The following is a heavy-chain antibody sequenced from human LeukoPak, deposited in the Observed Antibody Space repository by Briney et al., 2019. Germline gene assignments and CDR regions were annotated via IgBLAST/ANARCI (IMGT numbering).Heavy chain of an antibody. J-gene: IGHJ6*03. V-gene: IGHV3-21*04. CDR3: AKYRRSYYYYYMDV. Sequence: VGSLRLSCAASGFTFSSYNINWVRQAPGKGRVWVSSSTSSSSYIYYADSVKGRFTISRDNAKNSLYLQMNSLSAEDTALYYRAKYRRSYYYYYMDVWGKGTTVTISS. CDR1: GFTFSSYN. CDR2: STSSSSYI. D-gene: IGHD2-2*02.